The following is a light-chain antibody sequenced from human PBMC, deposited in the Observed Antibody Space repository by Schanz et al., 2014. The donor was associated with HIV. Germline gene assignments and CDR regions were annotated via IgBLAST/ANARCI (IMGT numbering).Light chain of an antibody. CDR3: SSYTSSSTHVV. V-gene: IGLV2-14*03. J-gene: IGLJ2*01. CDR1: SSDIGPYNC. CDR2: GVD. Sequence: QSVLTQPASVSGSPGQSISISCTGTSSDIGPYNCVSWYQQRPGKAPKLVISGVDYRPSGVSSRFSGSKSGSAASLTISGLQAEDEADYYCSSYTSSSTHVVFGGGTKLTVL.